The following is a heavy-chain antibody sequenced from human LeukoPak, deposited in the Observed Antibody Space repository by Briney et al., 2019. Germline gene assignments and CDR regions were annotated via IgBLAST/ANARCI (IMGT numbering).Heavy chain of an antibody. CDR3: ARQSITMIVVVPKATRDRMDV. V-gene: IGHV4-39*01. CDR1: GGSISSSSYY. CDR2: IYYSGST. J-gene: IGHJ6*03. Sequence: SETLSLTCTVSGGSISSSSYYWGWIRQPPGKGLEWIGSIYYSGSTYYNPSLKSRVTISVDTSKNQFSLKLSSVTAADTAVYYCARQSITMIVVVPKATRDRMDVWGKGTTVTVSS. D-gene: IGHD3-22*01.